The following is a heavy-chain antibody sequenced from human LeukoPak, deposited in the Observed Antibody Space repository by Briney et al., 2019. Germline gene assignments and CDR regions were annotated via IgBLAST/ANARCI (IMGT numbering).Heavy chain of an antibody. Sequence: GGSLRLSCAASGFTFSDYHMTWIRQAPGKGLEWVSYISSSGNTIYYADSAKGRFTISRDSAKNSLYLQMNSLRAEDTAVYYCARDVIGITGIFDYWGQGTLVTVSS. CDR1: GFTFSDYH. J-gene: IGHJ4*02. CDR2: ISSSGNTI. V-gene: IGHV3-11*01. D-gene: IGHD1-20*01. CDR3: ARDVIGITGIFDY.